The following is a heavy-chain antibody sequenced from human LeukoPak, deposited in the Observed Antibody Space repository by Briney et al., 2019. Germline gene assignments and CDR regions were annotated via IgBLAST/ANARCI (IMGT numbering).Heavy chain of an antibody. CDR2: IYTSGST. J-gene: IGHJ4*02. CDR1: GGSISSYY. D-gene: IGHD3-10*01. V-gene: IGHV4-4*07. Sequence: SETLSLTCTVSGGSISSYYWSWIRQPAGKGLKWIGRIYTSGSTNYNPSLKSRVTMSVDTSKNQFSLKLSSVTAADTAVYYCAREGGFGELNKEFDYWGQGTLVTVSS. CDR3: AREGGFGELNKEFDY.